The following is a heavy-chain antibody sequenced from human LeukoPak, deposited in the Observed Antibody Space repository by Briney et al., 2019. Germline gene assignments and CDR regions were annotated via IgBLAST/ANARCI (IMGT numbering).Heavy chain of an antibody. D-gene: IGHD3-10*01. CDR1: GFTFDTYA. Sequence: GGSLRLSCDASGFTFDTYAMHSVRQAPGKGLEWVALIAYDGIKKYYVDSVRGRFTISRDNSRNTLYLEMNSLGPEDTAVYFCARDSGSLPPFFDYWGQGSLVTVSS. V-gene: IGHV3-30*04. J-gene: IGHJ4*02. CDR2: IAYDGIKK. CDR3: ARDSGSLPPFFDY.